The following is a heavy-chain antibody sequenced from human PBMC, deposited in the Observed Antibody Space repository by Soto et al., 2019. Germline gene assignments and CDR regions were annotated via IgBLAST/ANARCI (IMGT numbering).Heavy chain of an antibody. CDR3: ARDGGCRDGYTVGCNWFDP. CDR1: GFTFSIYC. J-gene: IGHJ5*02. CDR2: IWYDGSNK. D-gene: IGHD5-12*01. V-gene: IGHV3-33*01. Sequence: SLRLSFTASGFTFSIYCLHRVRQAPCKGLEWVAVIWYDGSNKYYADSVKGRFTISRDNSKNTLYLQMNSLRAEDTTVYYCARDGGCRDGYTVGCNWFDPWGQGS.